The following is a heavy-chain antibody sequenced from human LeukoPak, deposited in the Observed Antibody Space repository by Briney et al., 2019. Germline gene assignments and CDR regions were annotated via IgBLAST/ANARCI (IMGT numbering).Heavy chain of an antibody. J-gene: IGHJ6*02. CDR1: GFTFSSYA. CDR2: ISYDGSNK. CDR3: ARDSWGAPNYYYGMDV. D-gene: IGHD1-26*01. Sequence: GRSLRLSCAASGFTFSSYAMHWVRQAPGKGLEWVAVISYDGSNKYYADSVKGRFTISRDNSKNTLYLQMNSLRAEGTAVYYCARDSWGAPNYYYGMDVWGQGTTVTVSS. V-gene: IGHV3-30-3*01.